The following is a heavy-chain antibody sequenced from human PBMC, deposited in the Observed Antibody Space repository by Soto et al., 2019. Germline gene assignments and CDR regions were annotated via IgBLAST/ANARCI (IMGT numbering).Heavy chain of an antibody. CDR3: VTVNLVGAAYYFDY. CDR1: GGSIRNGDYY. V-gene: IGHV4-30-4*01. D-gene: IGHD1-26*01. J-gene: IGHJ4*02. Sequence: LSLTCTVSGGSIRNGDYYWGWIRQPPGKGLEWIGYVYYSGTTYSHPSLNSRVSISVDTSENQFSLMLTSVTAADTAVYYCVTVNLVGAAYYFDYWGPGTLVTVSS. CDR2: VYYSGTT.